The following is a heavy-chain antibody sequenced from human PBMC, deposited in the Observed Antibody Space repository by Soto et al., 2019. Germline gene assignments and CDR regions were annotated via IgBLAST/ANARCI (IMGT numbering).Heavy chain of an antibody. CDR2: IIPIFGTA. Sequence: QVQLVQSGAEVKKPGSSVKVSCKASGGTFSSYAISWVRQAPGQGLEWMGGIIPIFGTANYAEKFQGRVRITADESTSTAYMELSSLRSEDTAVYYCARVRGPYGVHNWFDPWGQGTLVTVSS. D-gene: IGHD4-17*01. CDR3: ARVRGPYGVHNWFDP. J-gene: IGHJ5*02. V-gene: IGHV1-69*01. CDR1: GGTFSSYA.